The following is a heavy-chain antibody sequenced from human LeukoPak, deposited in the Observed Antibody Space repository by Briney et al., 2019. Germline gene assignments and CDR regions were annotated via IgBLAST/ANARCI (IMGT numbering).Heavy chain of an antibody. CDR3: ARDLGLVQSYGMDV. CDR2: ISAYNGNT. V-gene: IGHV1-18*01. J-gene: IGHJ6*02. CDR1: GYTFTSYG. Sequence: ASVKVSCKASGYTFTSYGISWVRQAPGQGLEWMGWISAYNGNTNYAQKLQGRVTMTTDTSTSTAYMELRSLRSDDTAVYYRARDLGLVQSYGMDVWGQGTTVTVSS. D-gene: IGHD3-3*01.